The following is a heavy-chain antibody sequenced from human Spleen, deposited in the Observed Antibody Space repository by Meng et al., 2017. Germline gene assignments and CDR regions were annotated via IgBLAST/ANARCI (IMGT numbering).Heavy chain of an antibody. CDR2: INHSGST. J-gene: IGHJ4*02. D-gene: IGHD3-22*01. CDR1: GGSFSGYY. CDR3: GGSSGYPIDY. V-gene: IGHV4-34*01. Sequence: QVQLQQWGAGLLKPSETLSLTCAVYGGSFSGYYWSWIRQPPGKGLEWIGEINHSGSTNYNPSLKSRVTISVDTSKNQFSLKLSSVTAADTAVYYCGGSSGYPIDYWGQGTLVTVFS.